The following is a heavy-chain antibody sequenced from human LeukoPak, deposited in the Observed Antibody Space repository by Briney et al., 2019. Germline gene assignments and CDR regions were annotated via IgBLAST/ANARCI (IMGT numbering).Heavy chain of an antibody. CDR3: ARVRTEWYIDL. D-gene: IGHD2-8*02. CDR2: IRQDGDEK. Sequence: MXXVRQAPGXGLXWVGNIRQDGDEKFYADSVRGRFTISRDNAKNSLYPHLNSLRAEDTAIYCARVRTEWYIDLWGRGTLVTVSP. J-gene: IGHJ2*01. V-gene: IGHV3-7*01.